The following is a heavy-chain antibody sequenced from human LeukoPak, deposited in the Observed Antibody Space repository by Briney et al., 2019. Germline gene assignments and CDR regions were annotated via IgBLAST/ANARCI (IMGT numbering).Heavy chain of an antibody. D-gene: IGHD1-14*01. CDR3: AKDPVGPVPNQAPPYFDY. V-gene: IGHV3-23*01. J-gene: IGHJ4*02. CDR2: ISGSGGST. CDR1: GFTFSSYA. Sequence: PGGSLRLSCAASGFTFSSYAMSWVRQAPGKGLEWVSAISGSGGSTYYADSVKGRFTISRDNSKNTLYLQMNSLRAEDTAVYYCAKDPVGPVPNQAPPYFDYWGQGTLVTVSS.